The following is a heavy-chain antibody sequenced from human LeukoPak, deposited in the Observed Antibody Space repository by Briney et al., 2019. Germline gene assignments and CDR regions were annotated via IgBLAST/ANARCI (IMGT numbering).Heavy chain of an antibody. J-gene: IGHJ6*02. Sequence: SETLSLTCAVYGGSFSGYYWSWIRQPPGKGLEWIGEINHSGSTNYNPSLKSRVTISVDTSKNQFSLKLSSVTAADTAVYYCARVVTMVRGVPSGMDVWGQGTTVTVSS. D-gene: IGHD3-10*01. CDR1: GGSFSGYY. CDR3: ARVVTMVRGVPSGMDV. V-gene: IGHV4-34*01. CDR2: INHSGST.